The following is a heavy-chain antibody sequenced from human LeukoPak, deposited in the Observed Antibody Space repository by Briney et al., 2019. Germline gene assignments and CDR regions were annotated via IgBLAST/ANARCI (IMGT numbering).Heavy chain of an antibody. CDR2: INSDGSS. V-gene: IGHV3-74*01. J-gene: IGHJ3*01. CDR1: GFTFSGYW. CDR3: ARGGRYNFDAFDV. Sequence: PGGSLRLSCAASGFTFSGYWMHWVRQAPGKGLVWLSRINSDGSSTVKGRFTISRDNAKNTLYLQLISLRAEDTAVYYCARGGRYNFDAFDVWGQGTLVTVSS. D-gene: IGHD1-1*01.